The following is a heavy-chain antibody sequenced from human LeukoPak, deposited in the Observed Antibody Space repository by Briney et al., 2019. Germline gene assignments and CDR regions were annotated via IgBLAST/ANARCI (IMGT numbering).Heavy chain of an antibody. CDR2: IDYSGNT. CDR1: GVSISTYY. D-gene: IGHD3-22*01. J-gene: IGHJ4*02. V-gene: IGHV4-59*12. CDR3: ARWYYDSSGYRYFDY. Sequence: SETLSLTCTVSGVSISTYYWTWIRQPPGKGLEWIGNIDYSGNTKYNPSLNSRVTISVDTSKNHFSLKLSSVTAADTAVYYCARWYYDSSGYRYFDYWGQGTLVIVSS.